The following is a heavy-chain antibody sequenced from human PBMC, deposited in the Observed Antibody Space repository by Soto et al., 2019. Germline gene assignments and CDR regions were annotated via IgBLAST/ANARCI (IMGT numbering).Heavy chain of an antibody. V-gene: IGHV3-74*01. CDR1: GFTFSNYW. Sequence: EVQLVESGGGLVQPGGSLRLSCADSGFTFSNYWIHWVRQAPGKGLVWVSQINTDGSASNYADSVKGRFSISRDNAKNTLFQQMNSLRAEDTAVYYCVKGGRDLGYWGQGTLVTVSS. CDR3: VKGGRDLGY. J-gene: IGHJ4*02. D-gene: IGHD3-3*01. CDR2: INTDGSAS.